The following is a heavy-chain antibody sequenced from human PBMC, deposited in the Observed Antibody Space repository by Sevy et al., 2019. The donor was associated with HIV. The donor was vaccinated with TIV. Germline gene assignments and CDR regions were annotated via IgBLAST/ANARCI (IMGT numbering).Heavy chain of an antibody. D-gene: IGHD2-2*01. Sequence: SETLSLTCTVSGGSISSSNYYWGWIRQSPGKGLELIGSIFYTGTTHYNPSLKSRVTISVDTSKNQFSLKLSSVTAADTAVYYCARDHLLSLAYSWFDPWGQGTLVTVSS. V-gene: IGHV4-39*01. CDR1: GGSISSSNYY. J-gene: IGHJ5*02. CDR3: ARDHLLSLAYSWFDP. CDR2: IFYTGTT.